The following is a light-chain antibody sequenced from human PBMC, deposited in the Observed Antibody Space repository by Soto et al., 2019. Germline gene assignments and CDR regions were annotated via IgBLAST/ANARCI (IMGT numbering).Light chain of an antibody. CDR2: GVS. Sequence: IVMTQSPGTLSVSPGERATLSCRASQSVGSNLAWYQQKPGQAPRLLMYGVSTRATGIPARFSGSGSGTDFTLTIRSLQSEDFGVYYWQHYYNRPPWMFGQGTKVEVK. V-gene: IGKV3-15*01. J-gene: IGKJ1*01. CDR3: QHYYNRPPWM. CDR1: QSVGSN.